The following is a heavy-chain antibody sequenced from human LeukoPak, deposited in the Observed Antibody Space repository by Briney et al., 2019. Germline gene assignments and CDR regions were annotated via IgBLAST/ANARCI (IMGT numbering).Heavy chain of an antibody. CDR1: GYTFTGYY. D-gene: IGHD2-21*02. CDR2: INPNSGGT. V-gene: IGHV1-2*04. J-gene: IGHJ4*02. Sequence: GASVKVSCKASGYTFTGYYMHWVRQAPGQGLEWMGWINPNSGGTNYAQKFQGWVTMTRDTSISTAYVELSRPRSDDTAVYYCAREVSQPAYCGGDCALGLGYWGQGTLVTVSS. CDR3: AREVSQPAYCGGDCALGLGY.